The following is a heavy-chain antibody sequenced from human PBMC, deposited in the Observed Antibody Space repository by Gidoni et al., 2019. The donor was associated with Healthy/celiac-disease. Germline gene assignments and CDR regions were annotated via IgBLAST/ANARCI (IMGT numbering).Heavy chain of an antibody. CDR3: VKVGIAVAAPFDY. V-gene: IGHV3-64D*06. J-gene: IGHJ4*02. D-gene: IGHD6-19*01. CDR1: GFTFSSYA. Sequence: EVQLVESGGGLVQPGGSLRLARSASGFTFSSYAMHWVRQAQGKGLEYVSAISSNGGSTYYADSVKGRFTISRDNSKNTLYIQMSSRRAEDTAVYYCVKVGIAVAAPFDYWGQGTLVTVSS. CDR2: ISSNGGST.